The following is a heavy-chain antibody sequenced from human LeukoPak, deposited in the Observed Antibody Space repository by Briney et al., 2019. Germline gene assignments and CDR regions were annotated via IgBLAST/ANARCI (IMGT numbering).Heavy chain of an antibody. CDR1: GGSISSYY. CDR3: ARRSTLENFLDS. Sequence: SETLSLTCTVSGGSISSYYWSWIRQPPGKGLEWIGNIYYTGSTNYNLSLKSRVTMSVDTSKNQLSLKLSSLTAADSAVYYCARRSTLENFLDSWGQGTPVTVSS. J-gene: IGHJ4*02. CDR2: IYYTGST. D-gene: IGHD1-7*01. V-gene: IGHV4-59*08.